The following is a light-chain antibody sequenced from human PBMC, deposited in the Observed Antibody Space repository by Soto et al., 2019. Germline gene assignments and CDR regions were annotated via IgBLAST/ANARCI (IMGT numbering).Light chain of an antibody. J-gene: IGLJ1*01. CDR2: DVT. V-gene: IGLV2-11*01. CDR1: TSDIGGYKY. CDR3: CSYARTTHV. Sequence: QSALTQPPSVSGSPGQSVTISCTGTTSDIGGYKYVSWYQQLPGKAPKLMIFDVTKRPSGVPDRFSGSNSDNTASLSISGHQAEDEAIYYCCSYARTTHVFGTGTKLTVL.